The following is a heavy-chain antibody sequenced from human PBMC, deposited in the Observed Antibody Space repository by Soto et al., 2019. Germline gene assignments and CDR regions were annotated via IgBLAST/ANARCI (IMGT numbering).Heavy chain of an antibody. CDR1: GYTLTGYY. J-gene: IGHJ6*02. CDR2: INPNSGGT. CDR3: ARATSRVHPAHGMDV. D-gene: IGHD3-10*01. V-gene: IGHV1-2*04. Sequence: ASVKVSCKASGYTLTGYYMHWVRQAPGQGLEWMGWINPNSGGTNYAQKFQGWVTMTRDTSISTAYMELSRLRSDDTAVYYCARATSRVHPAHGMDVWGQGTTVTVSS.